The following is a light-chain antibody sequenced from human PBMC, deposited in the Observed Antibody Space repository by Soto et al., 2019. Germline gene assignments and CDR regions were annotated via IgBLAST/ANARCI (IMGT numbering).Light chain of an antibody. V-gene: IGKV1-5*01. CDR2: DVS. Sequence: DIQMTQSPSTLSASVGDRVIITCRASQSLGTWLAWYQQKPGTAPVLLIYDVSRLESGVPSRYSGSGSGPEFTPTISSLQPDDFATYYCQQYFSYPLTFGGGTRVEIK. CDR3: QQYFSYPLT. J-gene: IGKJ4*01. CDR1: QSLGTW.